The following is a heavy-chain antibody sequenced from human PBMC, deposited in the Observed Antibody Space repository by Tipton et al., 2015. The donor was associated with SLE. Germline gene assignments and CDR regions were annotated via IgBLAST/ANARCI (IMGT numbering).Heavy chain of an antibody. J-gene: IGHJ3*02. D-gene: IGHD1-26*01. CDR2: IGGRSNFT. CDR1: GFIFSTHG. V-gene: IGHV3-21*03. CDR3: ARVKAGASDALDI. Sequence: SLRLSCAASGFIFSTHGMYWVRQAPGKGLGWVSSIGGRSNFTHYADSVKGRFTISKDNAQNSLYPQMNSLRVEDTGFYYCARVKAGASDALDIWGQGTMVTVSS.